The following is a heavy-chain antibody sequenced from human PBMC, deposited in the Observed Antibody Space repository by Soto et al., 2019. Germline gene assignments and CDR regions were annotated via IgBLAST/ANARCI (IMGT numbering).Heavy chain of an antibody. CDR1: GYTFTDYF. V-gene: IGHV1-2*02. J-gene: IGHJ5*02. CDR2: INPNSRGT. Sequence: ASVKVSCKASGYTFTDYFIHWVRQAPGQGFEWMGWINPNSRGTNYAQKFQGRVTMTRDTSNSTAYMELRGLTSDDTAVYYCARVTLKAGNWFDPWGKGTLVTVSS. CDR3: ARVTLKAGNWFDP.